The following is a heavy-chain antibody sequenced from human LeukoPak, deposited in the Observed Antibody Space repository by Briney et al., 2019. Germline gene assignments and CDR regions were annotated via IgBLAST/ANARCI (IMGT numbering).Heavy chain of an antibody. CDR3: ARDSSDVRDDYGDF. J-gene: IGHJ4*02. CDR2: ISSSSSTI. Sequence: GGSLRLSCAASGFTFSSYSMNWVRQAPGKGLEWDSYISSSSSTIYYADSVKGRFTISRDNAKNSLYLQTNSLRDEDTAVYYCARDSSDVRDDYGDFWGQGTLVTDSS. V-gene: IGHV3-48*02. CDR1: GFTFSSYS. D-gene: IGHD3-10*01.